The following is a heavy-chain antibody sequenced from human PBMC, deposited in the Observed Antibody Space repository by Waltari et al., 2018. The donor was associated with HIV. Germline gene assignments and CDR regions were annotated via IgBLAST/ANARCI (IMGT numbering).Heavy chain of an antibody. CDR3: ARERRPDAFDI. V-gene: IGHV4-39*02. J-gene: IGHJ3*02. CDR1: GGSIRSRSYY. Sequence: QLQLQESGPGLVKPSEPLPLPCTVPGGSIRSRSYYWGWIRQPPGKGLEWIGRIYYSGSTYYNPSLKSRVTISVDTSKNQFSLKLSSVTAADTAVYYCARERRPDAFDIWGQGTMVTVSS. CDR2: IYYSGST.